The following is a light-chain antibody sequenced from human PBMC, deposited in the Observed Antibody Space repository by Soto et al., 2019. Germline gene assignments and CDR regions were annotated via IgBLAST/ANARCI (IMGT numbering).Light chain of an antibody. Sequence: DIPMTQSPSTLSASVGDRVTITCRASQSIGSWLAWYQQKPGKAPKLLICKASSLESGVPSRFRGSGSGTEFTLTITSLQPDDFATYYCQQYNSFSYTFGQGTKLEIK. V-gene: IGKV1-5*03. CDR3: QQYNSFSYT. J-gene: IGKJ2*01. CDR1: QSIGSW. CDR2: KAS.